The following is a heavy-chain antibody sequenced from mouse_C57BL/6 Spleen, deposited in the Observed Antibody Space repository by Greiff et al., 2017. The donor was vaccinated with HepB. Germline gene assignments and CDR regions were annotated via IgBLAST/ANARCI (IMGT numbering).Heavy chain of an antibody. CDR3: ARSGYYDYYFDY. CDR1: GFTFSDYG. J-gene: IGHJ2*01. D-gene: IGHD2-4*01. CDR2: ISSGSSTI. Sequence: EVKVVESGGGLVKPGGSLKLSCAASGFTFSDYGMHWVRQAPEKGLEWVAYISSGSSTIYYADTVKGRFTISRDNAKNTLFLQMTILRSEDTAMYYCARSGYYDYYFDYWGQGTTLTVSS. V-gene: IGHV5-17*01.